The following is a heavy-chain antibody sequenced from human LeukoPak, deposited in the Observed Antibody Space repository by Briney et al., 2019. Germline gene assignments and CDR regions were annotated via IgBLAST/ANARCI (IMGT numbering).Heavy chain of an antibody. CDR2: IIPIFGTA. V-gene: IGHV1-69*06. J-gene: IGHJ6*03. D-gene: IGHD5-18*01. CDR3: AKQGAARQDYYMDV. Sequence: ASVKVSCKASVDSLSSYAITWVRQAPGQRLEWLGRIIPIFGTANYPQKFQGRVTITADILSSTAYIEMTNLTSDDTAVYFCAKQGAARQDYYMDVWGNGTTVSVS. CDR1: VDSLSSYA.